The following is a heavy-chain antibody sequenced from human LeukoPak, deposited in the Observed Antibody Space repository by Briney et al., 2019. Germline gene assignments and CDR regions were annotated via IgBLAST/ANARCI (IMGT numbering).Heavy chain of an antibody. J-gene: IGHJ3*02. CDR1: GFAFSTYW. Sequence: PGESLRLSCAASGFAFSTYWMHWVRQAPGKGLVWVSRINSDGSNTTYADSVKGRFTIPRDNANNTLYLQMNSLRAEDTAVYYCARHLTFDIWGQGTMVTVSS. CDR2: INSDGSNT. CDR3: ARHLTFDI. V-gene: IGHV3-74*01.